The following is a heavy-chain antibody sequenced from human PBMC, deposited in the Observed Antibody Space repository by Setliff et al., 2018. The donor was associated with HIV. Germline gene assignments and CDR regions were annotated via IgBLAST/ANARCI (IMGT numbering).Heavy chain of an antibody. V-gene: IGHV4-39*07. CDR2: IFHTGNT. J-gene: IGHJ3*02. CDR3: ARRNQPPDLAFDI. D-gene: IGHD2-2*01. CDR1: GGSISSFSYY. Sequence: SETLSLTCTVSGGSISSFSYYWGWIRQPPGKGPEWIGSIFHTGNTYYNPSLKSRVTISVETSKNQFSLKLSSVTAADTAVYYCARRNQPPDLAFDIWGQGTMVTVSS.